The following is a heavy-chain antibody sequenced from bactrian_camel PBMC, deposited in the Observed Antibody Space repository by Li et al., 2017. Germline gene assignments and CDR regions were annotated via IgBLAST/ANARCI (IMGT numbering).Heavy chain of an antibody. CDR1: GYFYTAAC. J-gene: IGHJ6*01. CDR3: ARGPYCYTKLSVRDFTY. D-gene: IGHD2*01. Sequence: HVQLVESGGGSVEAGGSLTLSCVMTGYFYTAACMAWFRQVPGKGREGVAYVYTSGDRIGYGDSVEGRFTISQDNAKNTVYLQMHSLNPEDTACAIAARGPYCYTKLSVRDFTYWGQGTQVTVS. V-gene: IGHV3S53*01. CDR2: YTSGDRI.